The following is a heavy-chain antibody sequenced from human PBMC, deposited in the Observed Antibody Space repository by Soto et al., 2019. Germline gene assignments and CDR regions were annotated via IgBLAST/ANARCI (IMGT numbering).Heavy chain of an antibody. V-gene: IGHV4-39*01. CDR2: MFYGVST. D-gene: IGHD2-21*02. Sequence: PSETLSLTCTVSGSSINSSGYYWGWIRQPPGKGLEWIGSMFYGVSTYYNPSLKSRVTVSVDTSKNQFSLNLRSVTAADTAVYYCVRHATDHTAYYYSAMDVWGQGTTVTVS. J-gene: IGHJ6*02. CDR3: VRHATDHTAYYYSAMDV. CDR1: GSSINSSGYY.